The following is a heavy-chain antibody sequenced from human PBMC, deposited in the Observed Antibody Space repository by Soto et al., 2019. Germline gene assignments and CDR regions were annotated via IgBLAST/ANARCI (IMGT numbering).Heavy chain of an antibody. D-gene: IGHD6-6*01. J-gene: IGHJ6*03. V-gene: IGHV1-8*01. CDR3: ARLRKAARPSPNRYYYYMDV. CDR2: MNPNSGNT. Sequence: LGLECMGWMNPNSGNTGYAQKFQGRVTMTRNTSISTAYMELSSLRSEDTAVYYCARLRKAARPSPNRYYYYMDVWGKGTTVNVSS.